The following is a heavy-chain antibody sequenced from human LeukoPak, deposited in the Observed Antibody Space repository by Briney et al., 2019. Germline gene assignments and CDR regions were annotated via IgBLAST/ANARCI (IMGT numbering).Heavy chain of an antibody. CDR3: ARDYLDWYFDL. V-gene: IGHV3-33*01. Sequence: PGGSLRLSCAASGFTFSSYGMHWVRQAPGKGLEWVAVIWYDGSSKYYADSVKGRFTISRDNSKNPLYLQMNSLRAEDTAVYYCARDYLDWYFDLWGRGTLVTVSS. J-gene: IGHJ2*01. CDR1: GFTFSSYG. CDR2: IWYDGSSK.